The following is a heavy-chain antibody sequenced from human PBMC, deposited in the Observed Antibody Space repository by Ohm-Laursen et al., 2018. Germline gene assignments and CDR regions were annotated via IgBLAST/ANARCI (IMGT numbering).Heavy chain of an antibody. D-gene: IGHD3/OR15-3a*01. Sequence: LSCAASGFSFSDYDMHWVRLLTGKRLEWVSGIDAAGRTYYPASMEGRFTISRENDKNSLYLQVDSLRAGDTAVYYCAREERGSDFQGIDYWGQGTLVTVSS. J-gene: IGHJ4*02. V-gene: IGHV3-13*01. CDR1: GFSFSDYD. CDR3: AREERGSDFQGIDY. CDR2: IDAAGRT.